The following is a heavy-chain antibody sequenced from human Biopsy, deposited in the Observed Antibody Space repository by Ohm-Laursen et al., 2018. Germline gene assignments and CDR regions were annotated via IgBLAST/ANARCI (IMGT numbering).Heavy chain of an antibody. J-gene: IGHJ4*02. CDR3: ARGSSYGYDFDY. Sequence: GTLFLTCTVSDGSINSYYWNWIRQPPGKRLEWIGNIYYSGSTNFNPSLKSRVTISVDTSKNQFSLKLSSVTAADTAVYFCARGSSYGYDFDYWGQGTLVAVSS. CDR2: IYYSGST. V-gene: IGHV4-59*01. D-gene: IGHD5-18*01. CDR1: DGSINSYY.